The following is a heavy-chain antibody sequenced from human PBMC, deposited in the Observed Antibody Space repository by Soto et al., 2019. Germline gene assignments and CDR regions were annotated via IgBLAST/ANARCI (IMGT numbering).Heavy chain of an antibody. CDR1: GGPFGHRA. D-gene: IGHD3-10*01. V-gene: IGHV1-69*06. CDR3: ATAYLYLPGHQGFYDT. J-gene: IGHJ5*02. CDR2: SFSDTA. Sequence: QLQLVQSGAEVKRPGSSVTLSCRASGGPFGHRAVSWLRQAPGQGLGWLGHSFSDTANYGHIFQGRVTITADKSTATAYLQLDSLTSNDTAVYYCATAYLYLPGHQGFYDTWGQGTLVIVPP.